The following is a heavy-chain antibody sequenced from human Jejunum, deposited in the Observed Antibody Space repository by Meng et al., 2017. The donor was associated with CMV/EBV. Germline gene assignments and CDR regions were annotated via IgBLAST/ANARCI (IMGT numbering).Heavy chain of an antibody. J-gene: IGHJ4*02. Sequence: QVRLQQWGAGLLKPSGTLSLTCAVYGGSFSGYYWSWIRQPPGKGLEWIGEINHSRGTKYNPSLKSRVTISADTSKNQFSLKLTSVTAADTAVYYCARGNYDSSGYYLDYWGQGTLVTVSS. V-gene: IGHV4-34*01. CDR3: ARGNYDSSGYYLDY. D-gene: IGHD3-22*01. CDR1: GGSFSGYY. CDR2: INHSRGT.